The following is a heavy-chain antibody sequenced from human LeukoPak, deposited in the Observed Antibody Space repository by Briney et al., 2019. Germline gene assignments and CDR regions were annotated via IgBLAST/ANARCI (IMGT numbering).Heavy chain of an antibody. CDR2: NYYSGIT. V-gene: IGHV4-39*01. J-gene: IGHJ5*02. Sequence: SETLSLTCTVSGGSISSSSYYWGWIRQPPGKGLEWIGSNYYSGITHFNPSLKSRVTISVDTSKNQFSLKLSSVTAADTAVYYCARQPRDYYGDRSNWFDPWGQGTLVTVSS. CDR3: ARQPRDYYGDRSNWFDP. CDR1: GGSISSSSYY. D-gene: IGHD3-10*01.